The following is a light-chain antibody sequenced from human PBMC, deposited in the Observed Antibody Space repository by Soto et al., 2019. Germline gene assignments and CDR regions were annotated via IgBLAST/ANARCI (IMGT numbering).Light chain of an antibody. CDR1: ESVXXY. V-gene: IGKV3-15*01. Sequence: EIVMTQSPATLSVSPGERVTLSCRASESVXXYLAWYQQKPGQAPRLLIYDVSTWAXSIPARFSGSGSGTEXXXTISSLXSEDFAVYYCHQYNDWPLTFGGGTKVEVK. J-gene: IGKJ4*01. CDR3: HQYNDWPLT. CDR2: DVS.